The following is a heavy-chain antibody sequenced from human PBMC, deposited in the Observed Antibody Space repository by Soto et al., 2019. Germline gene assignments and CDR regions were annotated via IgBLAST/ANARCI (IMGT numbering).Heavy chain of an antibody. CDR1: GGSFSGYY. V-gene: IGHV4-34*01. Sequence: PSETLSLTCAVYGGSFSGYYWSWIRQPPGKGLEWIGEINHSGSTNYNPSLKSRVTVSVDTSKNQFSLKLSSVTAADTAVYYCARGSRITIFGVVIIIFNYWGQGTLVTVSS. CDR3: ARGSRITIFGVVIIIFNY. CDR2: INHSGST. D-gene: IGHD3-3*01. J-gene: IGHJ4*02.